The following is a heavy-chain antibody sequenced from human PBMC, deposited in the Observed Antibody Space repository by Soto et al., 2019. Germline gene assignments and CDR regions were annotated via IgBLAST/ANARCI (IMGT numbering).Heavy chain of an antibody. Sequence: QVQLVESGEGVVQPGRSLRLSCAASGFSFSSYGMHRVRQAPGKGLEWVAMISSDGNKKYYPDSVKGRFTISRDNSKKTLYLQMDSLRAEDTAVYYCARGYYDSSGYFFDYWGQGTLVTVSS. V-gene: IGHV3-30*03. CDR1: GFSFSSYG. J-gene: IGHJ4*02. CDR2: ISSDGNKK. CDR3: ARGYYDSSGYFFDY. D-gene: IGHD3-22*01.